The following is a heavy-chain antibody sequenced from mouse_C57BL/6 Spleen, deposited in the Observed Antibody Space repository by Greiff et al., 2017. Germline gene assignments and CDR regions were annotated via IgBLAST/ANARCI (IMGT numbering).Heavy chain of an antibody. CDR1: GYTFTDYN. Sequence: EVQLQPSGPELVKPGASVKIPCKASGYTFTDYNMDWVKQSHGKSLEWIGDINPNNGGTIYNQKFKGKATLTVDKSSSTAYMELRSLTSEDTAVYYCARRDDWYFDVWGTGTTVTVSS. CDR3: ARRDDWYFDV. V-gene: IGHV1-18*01. CDR2: INPNNGGT. J-gene: IGHJ1*03.